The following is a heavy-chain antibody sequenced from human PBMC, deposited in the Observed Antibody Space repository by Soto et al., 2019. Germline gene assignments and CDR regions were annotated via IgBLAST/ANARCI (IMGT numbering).Heavy chain of an antibody. D-gene: IGHD3-10*01. CDR1: GYSFTTYW. J-gene: IGHJ4*02. Sequence: LGESLKISCKGSGYSFTTYWIVWVRQMPGKGLEWMGIIYPGDSDSRYSPSFQGQVTISVDKSITTAYLQWSSLKASDTAMYYCARIGDYGSGSYPYFEYWGQGTLGSDS. CDR3: ARIGDYGSGSYPYFEY. V-gene: IGHV5-51*01. CDR2: IYPGDSDS.